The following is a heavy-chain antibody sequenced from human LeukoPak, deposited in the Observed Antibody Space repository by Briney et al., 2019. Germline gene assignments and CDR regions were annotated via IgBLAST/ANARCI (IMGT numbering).Heavy chain of an antibody. V-gene: IGHV3-53*04. CDR2: IYTGGNT. CDR1: GFTVITTY. J-gene: IGHJ4*02. Sequence: GGSLRLSCSASGFTVITTYMSWVRQAPGKGLECGSVIYTGGNTYYADSVKGRFTISRHNSENKIYLQMDSLRPEDTAVYYCARGGYNGHDPYYFDSWGQGSLVTVSS. D-gene: IGHD5-12*01. CDR3: ARGGYNGHDPYYFDS.